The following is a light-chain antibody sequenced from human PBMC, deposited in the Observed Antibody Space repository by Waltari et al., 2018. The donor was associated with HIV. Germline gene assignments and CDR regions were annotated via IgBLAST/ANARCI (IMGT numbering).Light chain of an antibody. CDR3: CSYAGSSTYV. Sequence: QSALTQPASVSGSPGPSITISCTGTSSDVGGYTYVSWYQQHPGTAPKLMIYDVSKWPSGVSNRFSGSKSGNTASLTISGLQAEDEADYYCCSYAGSSTYVFGTGTKVTVL. J-gene: IGLJ1*01. CDR1: SSDVGGYTY. V-gene: IGLV2-23*02. CDR2: DVS.